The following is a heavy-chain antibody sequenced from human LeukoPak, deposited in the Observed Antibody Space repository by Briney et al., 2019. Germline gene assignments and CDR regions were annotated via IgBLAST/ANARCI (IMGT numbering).Heavy chain of an antibody. D-gene: IGHD5-18*01. V-gene: IGHV3-53*01. CDR1: GFTVSDSF. J-gene: IGHJ4*02. CDR3: ANERGYNFGYSFDY. Sequence: GGSLRLSCAASGFTVSDSFMTWVRQAPGKGLEWVSVIYVAGSTYYADSVKGRFTVSRDNSKNTLYLQMNSLRADDTAVYYCANERGYNFGYSFDYWGQGTLVTVSS. CDR2: IYVAGST.